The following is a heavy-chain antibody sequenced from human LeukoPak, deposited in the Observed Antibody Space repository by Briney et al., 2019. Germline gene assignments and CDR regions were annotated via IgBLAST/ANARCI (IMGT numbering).Heavy chain of an antibody. CDR2: ISSSSSVI. V-gene: IGHV3-48*01. CDR1: GFTFSSYS. J-gene: IGHJ4*02. CDR3: ARDRRNDY. D-gene: IGHD1-14*01. Sequence: PGGSLRLSCAASGFTFSSYSMNWVRQAPGKGLEWVSYISSSSSVIYYADSVKGRFTISRDNAKDSLFLQMNTLRAEDTAVYYCARDRRNDYWGQGTLVIVSS.